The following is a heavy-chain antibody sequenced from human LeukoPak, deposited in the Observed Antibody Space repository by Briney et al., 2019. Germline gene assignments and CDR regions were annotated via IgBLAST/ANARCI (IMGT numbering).Heavy chain of an antibody. CDR2: IWYDGSNK. CDR1: GFTSSSYG. J-gene: IGHJ3*02. CDR3: ARAVGPFDI. Sequence: GRSLRLSCAASGFTSSSYGMHWVRQAPDKGLEWVAVIWYDGSNKYYADSVKGRFTISRDNSKNTLYLQMNSLRAEDTAVYYCARAVGPFDIWGQGTMVTVSS. V-gene: IGHV3-33*08.